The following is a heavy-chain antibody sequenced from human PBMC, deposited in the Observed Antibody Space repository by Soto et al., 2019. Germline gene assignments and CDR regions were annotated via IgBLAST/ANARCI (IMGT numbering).Heavy chain of an antibody. J-gene: IGHJ5*02. CDR2: IYYSGST. Sequence: PSETLSLTCTVSGGSISSYYWSWIRQPPGKGLEWIGYIYYSGSTNYNPSLKSRVTISVDTSKNQFSLKLSSVTAADTAVYYCARDVTSNHNYFDLWGHGTLVTVSS. CDR1: GGSISSYY. D-gene: IGHD2-2*01. CDR3: ARDVTSNHNYFDL. V-gene: IGHV4-59*12.